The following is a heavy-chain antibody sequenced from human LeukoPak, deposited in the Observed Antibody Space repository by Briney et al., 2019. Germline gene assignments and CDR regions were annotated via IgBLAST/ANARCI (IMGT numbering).Heavy chain of an antibody. Sequence: GGSLTLSCTASTFIFRTYRVSGLRQAPGKGLEWVAMIKPDVSEKYYVDSVKGLFTISRDNAKNETYLQMNSLRAEHTAVYSCARAGGGYEDPLLYYFDYWGQGTLVTVSS. D-gene: IGHD5-12*01. CDR3: ARAGGGYEDPLLYYFDY. CDR1: TFIFRTYR. J-gene: IGHJ4*02. CDR2: IKPDVSEK. V-gene: IGHV3-7*02.